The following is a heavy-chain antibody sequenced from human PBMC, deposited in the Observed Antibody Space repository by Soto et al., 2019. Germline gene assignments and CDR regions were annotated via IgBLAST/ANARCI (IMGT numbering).Heavy chain of an antibody. CDR3: AKDGLYQWLTGRQFDY. CDR1: GFTFSSYG. D-gene: IGHD6-19*01. J-gene: IGHJ4*02. CDR2: ISYDGSDK. Sequence: QVQLVESGGGVVQPGRSLRLSCAASGFTFSSYGMHWVRQAPGKGLEWVAVISYDGSDKYCADSVKGRFPISRDNSKNTLYLQMNSLRAEDTAVYYCAKDGLYQWLTGRQFDYWGQGTLVTVSS. V-gene: IGHV3-30*18.